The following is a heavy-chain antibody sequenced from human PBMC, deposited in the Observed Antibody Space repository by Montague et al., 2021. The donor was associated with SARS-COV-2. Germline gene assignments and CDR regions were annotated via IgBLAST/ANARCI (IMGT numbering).Heavy chain of an antibody. CDR3: ARPLVRGVPKAFDI. Sequence: SETLSLTCTVSGGSITRNYYWGWIRQPPGKGLEWVSNIYDSGTTXXNPXXXSRVTISVDASKNQFSLHLTSVTAADTAVYYCARPLVRGVPKAFDIWGQGALVIVSS. V-gene: IGHV4-39*01. D-gene: IGHD3-10*01. CDR1: GGSITRNYY. CDR2: IYDSGTT. J-gene: IGHJ3*02.